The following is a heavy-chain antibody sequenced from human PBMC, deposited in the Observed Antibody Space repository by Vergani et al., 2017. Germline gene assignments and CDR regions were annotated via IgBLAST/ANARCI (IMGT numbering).Heavy chain of an antibody. D-gene: IGHD3-10*01. Sequence: QVQLVESGGGLVKPGGSLRLSCAASGFTFRDYYMSWIRQAPGKVREWVSSISSSSSYTNYADSVKGRFTISRDNSKNTLYLQMNSLVSEDTAVYYCARERGDAFDIWGQGTMVTVSS. V-gene: IGHV3-11*06. CDR3: ARERGDAFDI. J-gene: IGHJ3*02. CDR2: ISSSSSYT. CDR1: GFTFRDYY.